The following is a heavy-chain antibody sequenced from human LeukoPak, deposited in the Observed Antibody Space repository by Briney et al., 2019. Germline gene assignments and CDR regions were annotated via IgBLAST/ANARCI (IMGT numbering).Heavy chain of an antibody. V-gene: IGHV3-23*01. CDR3: ATYRQVLLPFES. J-gene: IGHJ4*02. Sequence: GGSLRLSCAASGFTFSSYWMHWVRQPPGKGLEWVSSIFPSGGEIHYADSVRGRFTISRDNSKSTLSLQMNSLRAEDTAIYYCATYRQVLLPFESWGQGTLVTVSS. CDR1: GFTFSSYW. D-gene: IGHD2-8*02. CDR2: IFPSGGEI.